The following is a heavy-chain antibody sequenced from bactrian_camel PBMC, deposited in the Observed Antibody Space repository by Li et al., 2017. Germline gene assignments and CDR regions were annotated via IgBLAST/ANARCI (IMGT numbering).Heavy chain of an antibody. CDR3: ATSSAWLKN. CDR2: IYADGSRT. CDR1: GFTFSNYY. V-gene: IGHV3-2*01. D-gene: IGHD1*01. J-gene: IGHJ4*01. Sequence: HVQLVESGGELVQPGGSLRLSCAVSGFTFSNYYMSWVRQAPGQHLQWVSSIYADGSRTDYHWSVKGRFTISRDNAKNTVYLQMNSLQSEDTAVYYCATSSAWLKNWGQGTQVTVS.